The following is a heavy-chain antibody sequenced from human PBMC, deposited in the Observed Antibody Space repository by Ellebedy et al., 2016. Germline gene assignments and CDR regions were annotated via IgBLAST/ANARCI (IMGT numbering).Heavy chain of an antibody. D-gene: IGHD5-24*01. CDR3: ARGLGMAAISAVGY. Sequence: GGSLRLSCAASGFTFNNYAIHWVRQAPGKGLEWVAVISYDGSNKYYADSVKGRFTISRDNSKNTLYLQMNSLRAEDTAVYYCARGLGMAAISAVGYWGQGTLVTASS. J-gene: IGHJ4*02. CDR2: ISYDGSNK. CDR1: GFTFNNYA. V-gene: IGHV3-30-3*01.